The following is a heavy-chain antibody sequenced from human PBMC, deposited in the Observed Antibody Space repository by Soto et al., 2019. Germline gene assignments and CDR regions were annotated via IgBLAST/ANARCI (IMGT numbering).Heavy chain of an antibody. CDR3: ARVDDYYDSSGYYYYYYYGMDV. CDR1: GYTFTRSG. D-gene: IGHD3-22*01. J-gene: IGHJ6*02. Sequence: ASVKVSCKASGYTFTRSGISWVRQAPGQGLEWMGWISTYNGDTNYAQTFQGRVTMTTDTSTSTVHMEVRSLRSDDTAVYYCARVDDYYDSSGYYYYYYYGMDVWGQGTTVTVSS. V-gene: IGHV1-18*01. CDR2: ISTYNGDT.